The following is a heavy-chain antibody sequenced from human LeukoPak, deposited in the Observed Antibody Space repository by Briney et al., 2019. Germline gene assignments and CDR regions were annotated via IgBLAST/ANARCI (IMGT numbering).Heavy chain of an antibody. V-gene: IGHV1-2*02. CDR3: ARVFDVAVAGTRWFDP. Sequence: VASVKVSCKASGGTFSSYAISWVRQAPGQGLEWMGWINPNSGGTNYAQKFQGRVTMTRDTSISTAYMELSRLRSDDTAVYYCARVFDVAVAGTRWFDPWGQGTLVTVSS. CDR1: GGTFSSYA. CDR2: INPNSGGT. D-gene: IGHD6-19*01. J-gene: IGHJ5*02.